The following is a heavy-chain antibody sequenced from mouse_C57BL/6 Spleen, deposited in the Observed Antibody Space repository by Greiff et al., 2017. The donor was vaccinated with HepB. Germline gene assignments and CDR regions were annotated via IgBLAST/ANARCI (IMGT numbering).Heavy chain of an antibody. V-gene: IGHV1-81*01. CDR1: GYTFTSYG. J-gene: IGHJ4*01. CDR3: ARRAIIITSTGYAMDY. D-gene: IGHD1-1*01. CDR2: IYPRSGNT. Sequence: QVQLQQSGAELARPGASVKLSCKASGYTFTSYGISWVKQRTGQGLEWIGEIYPRSGNTYYNEKFKGKATLTADKSSSTAYMELRSLTSEDSAVYFCARRAIIITSTGYAMDYWGQGTSVTVSS.